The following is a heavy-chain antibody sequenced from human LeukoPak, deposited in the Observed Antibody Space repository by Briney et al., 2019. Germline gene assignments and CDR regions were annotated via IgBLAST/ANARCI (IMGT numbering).Heavy chain of an antibody. V-gene: IGHV4-34*01. J-gene: IGHJ3*02. CDR2: SNHSGTS. Sequence: PSETLSLTCAVYGGSFSGYFWNWIRQPPGKGLEWIGESNHSGTSNFNSSFKSRVTISVDTSENQFSLKLNSVTAADTAVYYCARAGYCSGGSCYSDVFDMWGQGTMVTVSS. CDR3: ARAGYCSGGSCYSDVFDM. D-gene: IGHD2-15*01. CDR1: GGSFSGYF.